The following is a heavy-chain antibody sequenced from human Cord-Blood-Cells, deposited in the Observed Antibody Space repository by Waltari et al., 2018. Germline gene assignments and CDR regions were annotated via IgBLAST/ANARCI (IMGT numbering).Heavy chain of an antibody. CDR2: MNPKSGNT. J-gene: IGHJ6*03. CDR1: GYTFTSYD. Sequence: QVQRGQSGAEVKKPGASVKVSCTASGYTFTSYDINWGRQATGQGLECVGWMNPKSGNTGYAKKVQGRVTITRHTSISTDYMALSSLGSEDTAVYYCARTGGGDYYYYLDVWGKGTTVTVSS. D-gene: IGHD3-10*01. CDR3: ARTGGGDYYYYLDV. V-gene: IGHV1-8*03.